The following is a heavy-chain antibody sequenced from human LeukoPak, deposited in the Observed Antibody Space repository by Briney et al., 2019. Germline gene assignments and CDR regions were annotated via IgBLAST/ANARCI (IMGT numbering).Heavy chain of an antibody. D-gene: IGHD3-22*01. CDR3: ATGYYDSSGYYYVDY. CDR1: AYTFTSYY. CDR2: INPSGGST. Sequence: GASVKVSFKASAYTFTSYYMNWVRQAPGQGLEWMGIINPSGGSTSYAQKFQGRVTMTEDTSTDTAYMELSSLRSEDTAVYYCATGYYDSSGYYYVDYWGQGTLVTVSS. J-gene: IGHJ4*02. V-gene: IGHV1-46*01.